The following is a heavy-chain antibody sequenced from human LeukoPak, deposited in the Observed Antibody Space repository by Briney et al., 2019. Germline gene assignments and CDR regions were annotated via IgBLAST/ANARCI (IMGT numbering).Heavy chain of an antibody. Sequence: ASVKVSCKAFVYTFTGYYMHWVRQAPGQGLEWMGRFDPNNGGTSYAQKFQGRVTITRDTSVSTDYMELSSLRSDDTAVYYCAHGGGSYGDVWGQGTMVAVSS. CDR2: FDPNNGGT. CDR1: VYTFTGYY. V-gene: IGHV1-2*06. D-gene: IGHD1-26*01. J-gene: IGHJ3*01. CDR3: AHGGGSYGDV.